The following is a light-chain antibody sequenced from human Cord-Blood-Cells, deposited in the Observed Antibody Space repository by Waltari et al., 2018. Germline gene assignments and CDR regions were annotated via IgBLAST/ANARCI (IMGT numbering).Light chain of an antibody. CDR2: DAS. J-gene: IGKJ3*01. V-gene: IGKV3-11*01. CDR1: QSVSSY. Sequence: IVLTQSPATLSLSPGERATPSCRASQSVSSYLAWYQQKPGQAPRLPIYDASNRATGIPARFSGSGSGTDFTLTISSLEPEDFAVYYCQQRSNWPPFTFGPGTKVDIK. CDR3: QQRSNWPPFT.